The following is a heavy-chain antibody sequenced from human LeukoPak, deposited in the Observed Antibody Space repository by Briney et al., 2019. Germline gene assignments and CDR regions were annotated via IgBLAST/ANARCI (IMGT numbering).Heavy chain of an antibody. CDR2: INPNSGGT. CDR3: ARADLLQGGPYLIGG. V-gene: IGHV1-2*02. Sequence: ASVRVSCKPSGYIYTDYYMHWVREAPGQGLEWMGWINPNSGGTSSAQKFQGRVTKTRHTYITTVYMDVSWLTSDDTTIYFCARADLLQGGPYLIGGWGQGTLVTVS. J-gene: IGHJ4*01. CDR1: GYIYTDYY. D-gene: IGHD2-15*01.